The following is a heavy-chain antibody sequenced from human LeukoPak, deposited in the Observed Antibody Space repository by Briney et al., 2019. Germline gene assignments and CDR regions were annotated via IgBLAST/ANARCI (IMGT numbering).Heavy chain of an antibody. D-gene: IGHD3-22*01. CDR3: ARVGHYDSSGYGAFDI. Sequence: ASETLSLTCTVSGGSISNYYWNWIRQPPGKGLEWIGYIYYSGSTNYNPSLKSRVTISVDTSKKRFSLKLSSVTAADTAAYYCARVGHYDSSGYGAFDIWGQGTMVTVSS. CDR2: IYYSGST. V-gene: IGHV4-59*01. CDR1: GGSISNYY. J-gene: IGHJ3*02.